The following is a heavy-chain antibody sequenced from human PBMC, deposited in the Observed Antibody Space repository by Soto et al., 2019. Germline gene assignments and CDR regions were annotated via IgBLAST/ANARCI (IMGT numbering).Heavy chain of an antibody. CDR3: ARDGSLEWLYYYYYGMDV. V-gene: IGHV1-18*01. CDR2: ISAYNGNT. J-gene: IGHJ6*02. Sequence: ASVKVSCKASGYTFTSYGISWVRQAPGQGLEWMGWISAYNGNTNYAQKLQGRVTMTTDTSTSTAYMELRSLRSDDTAVYYCARDGSLEWLYYYYYGMDVWGQGTTVIV. CDR1: GYTFTSYG. D-gene: IGHD3-3*01.